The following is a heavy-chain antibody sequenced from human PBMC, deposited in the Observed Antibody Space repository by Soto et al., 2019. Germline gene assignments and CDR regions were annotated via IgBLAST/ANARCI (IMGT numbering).Heavy chain of an antibody. CDR3: ARDVSPGSSSLYLDAFDI. Sequence: EVQLEESGGDLVQPGGSLTLSCAASGFTLSAYWMTWVRQAPGKGLEWVANIKRDGSKKSYLDSVRGRFTISRDNVGNSLYLQMDSLRADDTALYYCARDVSPGSSSLYLDAFDIWGQGTMVTVSS. CDR2: IKRDGSKK. V-gene: IGHV3-7*05. CDR1: GFTLSAYW. D-gene: IGHD6-13*01. J-gene: IGHJ3*02.